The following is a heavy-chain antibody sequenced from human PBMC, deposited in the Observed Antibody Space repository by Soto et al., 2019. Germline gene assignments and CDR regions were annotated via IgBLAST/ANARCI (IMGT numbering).Heavy chain of an antibody. Sequence: ASVKVSCKASGYTFTSYGISWVRQAPGQGLEWMGWISAYNGNTNYAQKLQGRVTMTTDTSTSTAYMELRSLRSDDTAVYYCARVQYSGYDSGYFDFWGQGTPVTVS. D-gene: IGHD5-12*01. V-gene: IGHV1-18*04. CDR2: ISAYNGNT. CDR3: ARVQYSGYDSGYFDF. CDR1: GYTFTSYG. J-gene: IGHJ4*02.